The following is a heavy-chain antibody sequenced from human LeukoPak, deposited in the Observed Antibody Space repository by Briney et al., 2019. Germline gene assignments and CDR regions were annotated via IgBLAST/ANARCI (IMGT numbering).Heavy chain of an antibody. J-gene: IGHJ6*02. CDR1: GYTFTSYG. CDR2: ISAYNGNT. CDR3: ARIHEVVPAKGMDV. Sequence: ASVKVSCKASGYTFTSYGISWVRQAPGRGLEWMGWISAYNGNTNYAQKLQGRVTMTTDTSTSTAYMELRSLRSDDTAVYYCARIHEVVPAKGMDVWGQGTTVTVSS. D-gene: IGHD2-2*01. V-gene: IGHV1-18*01.